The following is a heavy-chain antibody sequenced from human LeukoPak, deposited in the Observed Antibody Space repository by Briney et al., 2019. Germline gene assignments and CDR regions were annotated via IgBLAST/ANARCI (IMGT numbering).Heavy chain of an antibody. D-gene: IGHD6-19*01. CDR1: RFTFSSYA. CDR3: AREGAVAGNDY. V-gene: IGHV3-30-3*01. J-gene: IGHJ4*02. CDR2: ISYDGSNE. Sequence: GGSLRLSCAASRFTFSSYAMHWVRQAPGKGLEWVALISYDGSNENYPASVKGRFTISRDNPKNTLYLQMNSLRAEDTAVYYCAREGAVAGNDYWGQGTLVTVSS.